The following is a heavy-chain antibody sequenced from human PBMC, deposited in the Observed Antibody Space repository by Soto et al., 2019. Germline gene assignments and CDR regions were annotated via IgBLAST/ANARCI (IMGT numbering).Heavy chain of an antibody. CDR3: APSKDYSRRWYTLAFDY. CDR1: GFSLSTSGVG. CDR2: IYWDDDK. D-gene: IGHD6-13*01. V-gene: IGHV2-5*02. Sequence: QITLKESGPTLVKPTQTLTLTCTFSGFSLSTSGVGVGWIRQPPEKALEWLALIYWDDDKRYSPSLKSRLTITKDTSKNQVVLTMTNVDPVDTATYYCAPSKDYSRRWYTLAFDYWGQGTLVTVSS. J-gene: IGHJ4*02.